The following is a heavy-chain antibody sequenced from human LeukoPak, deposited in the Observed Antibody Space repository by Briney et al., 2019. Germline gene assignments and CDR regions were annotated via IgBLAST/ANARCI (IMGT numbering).Heavy chain of an antibody. V-gene: IGHV4-59*01. CDR3: ARAGPVPTSDAGPIADC. D-gene: IGHD4-17*01. CDR1: GGSMSSYY. Sequence: SETPSLTCTVSGGSMSSYYWSWIRQPPGKGLEWIGYISYSGNTNYNPSLKSRVTMSVDTSNNEYSLKLRSVTPADTAVYYCARAGPVPTSDAGPIADCWGQGTLVTVSS. CDR2: ISYSGNT. J-gene: IGHJ4*02.